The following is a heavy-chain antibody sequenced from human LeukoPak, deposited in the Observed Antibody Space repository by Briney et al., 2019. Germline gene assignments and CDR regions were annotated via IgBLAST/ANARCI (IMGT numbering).Heavy chain of an antibody. CDR2: IYYTGST. CDR1: GGSIGFYY. CDR3: VRYTGTGGYF. V-gene: IGHV4-59*01. D-gene: IGHD2-8*02. J-gene: IGHJ4*02. Sequence: SETLSLTCTVSGGSIGFYYWTWIRQPPGKGLEWIGYIYYTGSTNYNPSLKSRVTISVDASKNQVSLKLTSVTAADTAVYYCVRYTGTGGYFWGQGTLVTVSS.